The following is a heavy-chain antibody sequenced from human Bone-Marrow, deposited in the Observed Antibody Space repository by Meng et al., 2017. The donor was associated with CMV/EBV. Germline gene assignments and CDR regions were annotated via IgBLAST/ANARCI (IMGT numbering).Heavy chain of an antibody. Sequence: GESLKISCAASGFAFSSYALHWVRRAPGKGLEWVSAIGTGGDTYYADSVMGRFTISRDNSKNTLYLQMNTLRAEDTAVYYCATAPNGYYFDYWGQGTLVTVSS. CDR2: IGTGGDT. CDR1: GFAFSSYA. CDR3: ATAPNGYYFDY. J-gene: IGHJ4*02. V-gene: IGHV3-47*02.